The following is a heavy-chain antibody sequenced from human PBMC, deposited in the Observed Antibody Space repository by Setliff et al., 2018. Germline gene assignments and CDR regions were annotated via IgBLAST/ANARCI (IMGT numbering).Heavy chain of an antibody. CDR1: GYTFTNYW. CDR3: ARVGPLTDDAFDI. Sequence: PGESLKISCKGSGYTFTNYWIAWVRQMPGKGLEYIGSIYPADSDIYSPSFQGQVTISPYKSIHTAYLQWSSLKASDTAIYYCARVGPLTDDAFDIWGQGTMVTVSS. D-gene: IGHD1-26*01. CDR2: IYPADSD. V-gene: IGHV5-51*01. J-gene: IGHJ3*02.